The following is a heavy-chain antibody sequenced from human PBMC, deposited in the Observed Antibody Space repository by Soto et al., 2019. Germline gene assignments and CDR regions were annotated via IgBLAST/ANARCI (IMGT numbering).Heavy chain of an antibody. CDR2: FYYGETA. J-gene: IGHJ4*02. Sequence: SETLSLTCTVAGASISDYFWTWIRQPPGKGPEWIGYFYYGETANTKCSLNSRFRVSVDTSKSQFSLKVTSLTTAATAVYYCARDTYCGSDCYLTLVYGGQGKRVTDS. CDR3: ARDTYCGSDCYLTLVY. CDR1: GASISDYF. D-gene: IGHD2-21*02. V-gene: IGHV4-59*01.